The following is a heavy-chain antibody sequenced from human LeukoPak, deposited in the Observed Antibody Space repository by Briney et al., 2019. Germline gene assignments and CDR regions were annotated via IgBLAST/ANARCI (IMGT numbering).Heavy chain of an antibody. CDR2: FDPEDGET. D-gene: IGHD2-2*01. CDR3: ATGLGYCSSTSRYRRDWFDP. J-gene: IGHJ5*02. CDR1: GYTLTELS. V-gene: IGHV1-24*01. Sequence: ASVKVSCKVSGYTLTELSMHWVRQAPGKGLEWMGGFDPEDGETIYAQKFQGRVTMTEDTSTDTAYMELSSLRSEDTAVYYCATGLGYCSSTSRYRRDWFDPWGQGTLVTVSS.